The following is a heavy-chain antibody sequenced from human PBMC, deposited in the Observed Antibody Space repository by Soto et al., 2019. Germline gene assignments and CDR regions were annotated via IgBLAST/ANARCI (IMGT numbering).Heavy chain of an antibody. CDR1: GFTFSGSA. Sequence: EVQLVESGGGLVQPGGSLKLSCAASGFTFSGSAMHWVRQASGKGLEWVGRIRSKANNYATAYGASVKGRFTISRDDSKNTAYLQMNSLKTDDTAVYYCSRQASDFWSGKPQYYMDVWGKGTTVNVSS. D-gene: IGHD3-3*01. J-gene: IGHJ6*03. CDR2: IRSKANNYAT. CDR3: SRQASDFWSGKPQYYMDV. V-gene: IGHV3-73*01.